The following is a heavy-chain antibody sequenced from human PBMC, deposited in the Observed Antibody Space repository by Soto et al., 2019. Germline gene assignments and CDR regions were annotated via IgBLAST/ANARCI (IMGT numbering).Heavy chain of an antibody. CDR1: GFTFNGYA. V-gene: IGHV3-30*01. Sequence: PGGSLRLSCAASGFTFNGYAMHWCRPAPGKALERLALISLNGSTKFYAESVKSLFTLSKHKSECPVYLHLNSLTLQDTAMYYLAREGGGFEVVTAWLDYWGQGTQVTVSS. CDR2: ISLNGSTK. D-gene: IGHD2-21*02. J-gene: IGHJ4*02. CDR3: AREGGGFEVVTAWLDY.